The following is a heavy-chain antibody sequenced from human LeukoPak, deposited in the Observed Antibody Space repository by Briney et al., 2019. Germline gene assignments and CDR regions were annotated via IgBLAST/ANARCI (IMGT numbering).Heavy chain of an antibody. Sequence: GGSLRLSCEASGFTFDDYAMHWVRQAPGKGLEWVSAISGSGGSTYYADSVKGRFTISRDNSKNTLYLQMNSLRAEDTAVYYCAKAPSSSSWEIDFDYWGQGTLVTVSS. J-gene: IGHJ4*02. V-gene: IGHV3-23*01. D-gene: IGHD6-13*01. CDR3: AKAPSSSSWEIDFDY. CDR1: GFTFDDYA. CDR2: ISGSGGST.